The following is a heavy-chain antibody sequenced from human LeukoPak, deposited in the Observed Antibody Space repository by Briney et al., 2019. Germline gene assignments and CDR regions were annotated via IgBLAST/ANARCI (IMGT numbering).Heavy chain of an antibody. V-gene: IGHV3-30*19. Sequence: GGSLRLSCAASGFTSSSYGMHWVRQAPGKGLEWVAVISYDGSNKYYADSVKGRFTISRDNSKNTLYLQMNSLRAEDTAVYYCAPLGLDIVVVPAAHDFDYWGQGTLVTVSS. CDR3: APLGLDIVVVPAAHDFDY. J-gene: IGHJ4*02. CDR1: GFTSSSYG. D-gene: IGHD2-2*03. CDR2: ISYDGSNK.